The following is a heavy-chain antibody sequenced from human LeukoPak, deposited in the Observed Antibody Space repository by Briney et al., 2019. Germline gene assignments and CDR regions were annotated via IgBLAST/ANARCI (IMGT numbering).Heavy chain of an antibody. CDR3: AKGVEATISSGGYYFDY. CDR1: GFTLSSYA. V-gene: IGHV3-23*01. D-gene: IGHD5-12*01. Sequence: PGGSLRLSCAASGFTLSSYAISWVRQAPGKGLEWVSAISGSDGSTHYADSVKGRFTISRDSSNNILYLQMNSLGAEDTALYFCAKGVEATISSGGYYFDYWGQGTLVTVSS. J-gene: IGHJ4*02. CDR2: ISGSDGST.